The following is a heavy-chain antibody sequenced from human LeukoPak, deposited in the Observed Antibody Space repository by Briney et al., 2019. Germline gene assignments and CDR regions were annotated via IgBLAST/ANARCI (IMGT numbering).Heavy chain of an antibody. CDR2: IYPGDSDT. V-gene: IGHV5-51*01. CDR3: ARYYCSSTSCYGFDY. J-gene: IGHJ4*02. D-gene: IGHD2-2*01. CDR1: GYSFTSYW. Sequence: GGSLRLSFTGSGYSFTSYWIGWVRQMPGKGLEWMGIIYPGDSDTRYSPSFQGQVTISADKSISTAYLQWSSLKASDTAMYYCARYYCSSTSCYGFDYWGQGTLVTVSS.